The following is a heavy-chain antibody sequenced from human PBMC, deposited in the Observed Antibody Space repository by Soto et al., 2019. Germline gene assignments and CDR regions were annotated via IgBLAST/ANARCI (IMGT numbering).Heavy chain of an antibody. CDR1: GGTFSSYA. D-gene: IGHD2-2*01. CDR3: ASPHCSSTSCPDAFDI. Sequence: SVKVSCKASGGTFSSYAISWVRQAPGQGLEWMGRIIPIFGIANYAQKFQGRVTITADKSTSTAYMELSSLRSEDTAVYYCASPHCSSTSCPDAFDIWGQGTMVTVSS. J-gene: IGHJ3*02. V-gene: IGHV1-69*04. CDR2: IIPIFGIA.